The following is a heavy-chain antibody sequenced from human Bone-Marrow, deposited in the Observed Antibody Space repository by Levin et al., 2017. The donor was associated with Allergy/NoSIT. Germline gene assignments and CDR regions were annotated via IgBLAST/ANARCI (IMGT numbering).Heavy chain of an antibody. CDR1: GFSVSNSF. CDR2: IYSSGAT. J-gene: IGHJ4*02. V-gene: IGHV3-53*01. D-gene: IGHD1-26*01. Sequence: SCAASGFSVSNSFMSWVRQAPGKGLEYVSIIYSSGATFYADSVKGRFTLSRDNSKNMLSLQMNSLRVEDTALYYCARGTYSPNYWGRGTLVTVSS. CDR3: ARGTYSPNY.